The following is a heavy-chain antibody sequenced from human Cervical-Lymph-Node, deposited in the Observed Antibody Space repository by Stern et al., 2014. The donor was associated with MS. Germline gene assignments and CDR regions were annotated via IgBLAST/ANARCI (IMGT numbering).Heavy chain of an antibody. J-gene: IGHJ6*02. CDR2: TYYRSKWYN. CDR1: GDSVSSNSAA. V-gene: IGHV6-1*01. D-gene: IGHD6-6*01. CDR3: ARVEYSSSSPHYYYYYGMDV. Sequence: QVQLQQSGPGLVKPSQTLSLTCAISGDSVSSNSAAWNWIRQSPSRGLEWLGRTYYRSKWYNDYAVSVKSRITINPDTSKNQFSLQLNSVTPEDTAVYYCARVEYSSSSPHYYYYYGMDVWGQGTTVTVSS.